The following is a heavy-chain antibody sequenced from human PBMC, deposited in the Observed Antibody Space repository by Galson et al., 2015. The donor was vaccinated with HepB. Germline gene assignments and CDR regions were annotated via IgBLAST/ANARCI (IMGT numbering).Heavy chain of an antibody. CDR3: ARAGYCGGDCYAIQRYSYFDL. V-gene: IGHV3-21*01. D-gene: IGHD2-21*02. Sequence: SLRLSCAASGFTFRDYSINGVRQAPGKGLEWVSYISAGSRYMYYADSVRGRFTISRDNAENPLYLQMNSLRAEDTGVYYCARAGYCGGDCYAIQRYSYFDLWRRGTLVTVSS. J-gene: IGHJ2*01. CDR1: GFTFRDYS. CDR2: ISAGSRYM.